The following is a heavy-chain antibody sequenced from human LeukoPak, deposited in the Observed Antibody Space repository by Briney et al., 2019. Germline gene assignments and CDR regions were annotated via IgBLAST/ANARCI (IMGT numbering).Heavy chain of an antibody. J-gene: IGHJ5*02. CDR1: GFTFSSYE. D-gene: IGHD1-7*01. V-gene: IGHV3-48*03. CDR3: ARGCRITGTTIYWFDP. CDR2: ISTSGSFI. Sequence: QPGGSLRLSCAASGFTFSSYEMNWVRQAPGKGLEWVSYISTSGSFIYYADSVKGRFTISRDNAKNSLYLQMNSLRAEDTAVYYCARGCRITGTTIYWFDPWGQGTQVTVSS.